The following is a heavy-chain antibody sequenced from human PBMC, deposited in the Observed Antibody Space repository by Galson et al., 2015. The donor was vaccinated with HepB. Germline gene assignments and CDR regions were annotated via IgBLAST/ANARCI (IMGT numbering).Heavy chain of an antibody. CDR1: GFTFSSYA. D-gene: IGHD3-10*01. CDR2: ISYDGSNK. V-gene: IGHV3-30*09. Sequence: SLRLSCAASGFTFSSYAMHWVRQAPGKGLEWVAVISYDGSNKYYADSVKGRFAISRDNSKNTLYLQMNSLRAEDTAVYYCARDGGNYGSGTVVPYMDVWGKGTTVTVSS. CDR3: ARDGGNYGSGTVVPYMDV. J-gene: IGHJ6*03.